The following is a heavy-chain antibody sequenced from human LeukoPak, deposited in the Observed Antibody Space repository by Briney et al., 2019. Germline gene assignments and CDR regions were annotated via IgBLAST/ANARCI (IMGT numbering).Heavy chain of an antibody. CDR1: GYTFTSYY. CDR3: TREGVYVPDPSSYHRDAFDI. V-gene: IGHV1-69*04. CDR2: IIPVLGVS. Sequence: SVKVSCKASGYTFTSYYMHWVRQAPGQGLEWMGRIIPVLGVSNFAQKFQGRVTITADKSTNTAHMELSRLESGDTAVYCTREGVYVPDPSSYHRDAFDIWGQGTVVIVSS. J-gene: IGHJ3*02. D-gene: IGHD3-16*02.